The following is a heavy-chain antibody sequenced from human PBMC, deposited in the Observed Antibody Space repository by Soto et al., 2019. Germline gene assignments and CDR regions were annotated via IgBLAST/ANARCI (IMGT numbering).Heavy chain of an antibody. V-gene: IGHV4-38-2*01. J-gene: IGHJ4*02. CDR1: GYSMNWGYY. Sequence: SETLSLTSSVSGYSMNWGYYWGWIRQAPGKGLEWIGSIYHRGATYYAPSLKARAAISLDTSNNHFTRRLTSVTVADTAIYYCARYQYGSSGHGDKHWGQGALVTVSS. CDR3: ARYQYGSSGHGDKH. CDR2: IYHRGAT. D-gene: IGHD3-22*01.